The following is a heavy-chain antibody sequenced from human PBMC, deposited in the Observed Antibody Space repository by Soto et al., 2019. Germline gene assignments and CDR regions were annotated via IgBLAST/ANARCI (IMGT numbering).Heavy chain of an antibody. D-gene: IGHD2-15*01. V-gene: IGHV3-21*01. CDR1: GFIFSTYN. J-gene: IGHJ4*02. Sequence: EVQLVESGGGLVKPGGSLRLSCAASGFIFSTYNMNWVRQAPGKGLEWVSSISSSSGYIYYADSVKGRFTLSRDNAKNSLYLQMNGLRAEDTAVYYCARDGIVVVVPARDFWGQGTLVTVSS. CDR2: ISSSSGYI. CDR3: ARDGIVVVVPARDF.